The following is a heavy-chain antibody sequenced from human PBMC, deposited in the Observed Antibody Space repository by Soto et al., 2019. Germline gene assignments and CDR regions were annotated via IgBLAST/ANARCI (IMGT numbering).Heavy chain of an antibody. D-gene: IGHD3-9*01. Sequence: PGGSLRLSCAASGFTVSSNYMSWVRQAPGKGLEWVSVIYSDGSTYYADSVKGRFTISRDNSENTVSLQMNSLRGEDTAVYYCASSNILTGDYDYWGQGSLVTVSS. CDR2: IYSDGST. V-gene: IGHV3-66*01. CDR3: ASSNILTGDYDY. J-gene: IGHJ4*02. CDR1: GFTVSSNY.